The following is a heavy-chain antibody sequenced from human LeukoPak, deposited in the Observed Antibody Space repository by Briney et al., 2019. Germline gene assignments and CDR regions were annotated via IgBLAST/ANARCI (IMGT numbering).Heavy chain of an antibody. CDR3: AASARLVLQESVY. J-gene: IGHJ4*02. CDR2: IFDSGST. CDR1: GGSISSNY. D-gene: IGHD6-19*01. V-gene: IGHV4-59*08. Sequence: PSETLSLTCTVSGGSISSNYWNWIRQPPGKGLEWIGSIFDSGSTKYNPSLKSRATMSVDTFKNQFSLMLSSVSAADTAVYYCAASARLVLQESVYWGQGTLVTVSS.